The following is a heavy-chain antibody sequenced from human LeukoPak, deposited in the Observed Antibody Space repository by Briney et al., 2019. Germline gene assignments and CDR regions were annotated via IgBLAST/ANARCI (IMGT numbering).Heavy chain of an antibody. CDR1: GFTFSSYA. J-gene: IGHJ6*03. CDR2: ISGSGGST. D-gene: IGHD5-18*01. Sequence: GGSLRLSCAASGFTFSSYAMSWVRQAPGKGLEWVSAISGSGGSTYYADSVKGRFTISRDNSKNTLYLQMNSLRAEDTAVYYCAKPKMVTDYYYYKDVWGKGTTVTVSS. V-gene: IGHV3-23*01. CDR3: AKPKMVTDYYYYKDV.